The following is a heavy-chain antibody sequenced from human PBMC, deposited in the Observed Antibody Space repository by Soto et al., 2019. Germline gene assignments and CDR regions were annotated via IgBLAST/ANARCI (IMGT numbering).Heavy chain of an antibody. CDR2: ISAYNGNT. D-gene: IGHD3-22*01. V-gene: IGHV1-18*01. J-gene: IGHJ5*02. CDR3: ARDLKSQNSYDSSGYSGTYNWFDP. Sequence: ASVKVSCKASGYTFTSYGISWVRQAPGQGLEWMGWISAYNGNTNYAQKLQGRVTMTTDTSTSKAYMELRSLRSDDTAVYYCARDLKSQNSYDSSGYSGTYNWFDPWGQGTLVTVSS. CDR1: GYTFTSYG.